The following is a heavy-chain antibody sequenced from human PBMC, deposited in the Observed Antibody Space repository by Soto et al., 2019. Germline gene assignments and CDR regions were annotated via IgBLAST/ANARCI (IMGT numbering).Heavy chain of an antibody. CDR3: ARGWEPGDVGYYGMDV. Sequence: ALRLSFAASGFTLSSYAMHRGRPAPGKGLEWVAVISYDGSNKYYADSVKGRFTISRDNSKNTLYLQMNSLRAEDTAVYYCARGWEPGDVGYYGMDVWGQGTTVTVSS. CDR1: GFTLSSYA. D-gene: IGHD1-26*01. CDR2: ISYDGSNK. V-gene: IGHV3-30-3*01. J-gene: IGHJ6*02.